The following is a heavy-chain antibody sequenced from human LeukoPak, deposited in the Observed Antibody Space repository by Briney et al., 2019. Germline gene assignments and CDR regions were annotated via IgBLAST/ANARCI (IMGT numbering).Heavy chain of an antibody. V-gene: IGHV1-2*02. CDR2: NNPNSGGT. D-gene: IGHD2-2*01. Sequence: GASVKVSCKASGYTFTGYYMHWVRQAPGQGLEWMGWNNPNSGGTNYAQKFQGRVTMTRNTSISTAYMELSSLRSEDTAVYYCARRKYCSSTSCPTGPHAFDIWGQGTMVTVSS. J-gene: IGHJ3*02. CDR3: ARRKYCSSTSCPTGPHAFDI. CDR1: GYTFTGYY.